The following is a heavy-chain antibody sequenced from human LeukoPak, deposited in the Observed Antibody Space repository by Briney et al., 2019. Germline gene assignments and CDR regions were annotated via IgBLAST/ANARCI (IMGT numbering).Heavy chain of an antibody. Sequence: GGSLRLSCAASGFTVSSNYINWVRQAPGKGLEWVSVIYSGGSTYYADSVKGRFTISRDNSKNTLYLQMNTLRAEDTAIYYCAKGLTRSVYDGLDYWGQGTLVTVSS. D-gene: IGHD5/OR15-5a*01. CDR2: IYSGGST. J-gene: IGHJ4*02. CDR3: AKGLTRSVYDGLDY. CDR1: GFTVSSNY. V-gene: IGHV3-53*01.